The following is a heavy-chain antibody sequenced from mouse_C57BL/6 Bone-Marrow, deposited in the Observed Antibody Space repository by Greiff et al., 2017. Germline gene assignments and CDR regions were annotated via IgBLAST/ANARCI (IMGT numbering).Heavy chain of an antibody. V-gene: IGHV5-6*01. CDR3: ATYYGSSPAWFAY. Sequence: EVKLMESGGDLVKPGGSLKLSCAASGFTFSSYGMSWVRQTPDKRLEWVATISSGGSYTYYPASVKGRFTISRDNAKNTLYLQMSSLKSEDTAMYYCATYYGSSPAWFAYWGQGTLVTGSA. CDR2: ISSGGSYT. J-gene: IGHJ3*01. D-gene: IGHD1-1*01. CDR1: GFTFSSYG.